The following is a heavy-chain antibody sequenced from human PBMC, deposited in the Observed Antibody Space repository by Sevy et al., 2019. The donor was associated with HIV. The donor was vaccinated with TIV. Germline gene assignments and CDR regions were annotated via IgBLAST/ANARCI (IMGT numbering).Heavy chain of an antibody. V-gene: IGHV4-38-2*01. D-gene: IGHD3-22*01. CDR2: ILHGGSSGST. Sequence: SETLSLTCAVSGYSISSGYYWGWIRQPPGKGLEWIGNILHGGSSGSTYYNPSLKSRLTISVDTSKNQFSLKLSSVTAADTAVYYCARCYYDSSGKYYFDYWGQGTLVTVSS. CDR1: GYSISSGYY. CDR3: ARCYYDSSGKYYFDY. J-gene: IGHJ4*02.